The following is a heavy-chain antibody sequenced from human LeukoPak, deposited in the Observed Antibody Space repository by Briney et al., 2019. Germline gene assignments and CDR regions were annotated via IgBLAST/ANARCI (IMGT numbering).Heavy chain of an antibody. CDR2: INHSGST. CDR1: TGSFSVYY. CDR3: ARGVRGATTFCYFDY. D-gene: IGHD1-26*01. V-gene: IGHV4-34*01. J-gene: IGHJ4*02. Sequence: SETLSLTCPVYTGSFSVYYWSWICQPPEKGLEWIGEINHSGSTNYNPSLKSRGTISVDTCKIQFSRKLSSVTAADTAVYYCARGVRGATTFCYFDYWGQGTLVTVSS.